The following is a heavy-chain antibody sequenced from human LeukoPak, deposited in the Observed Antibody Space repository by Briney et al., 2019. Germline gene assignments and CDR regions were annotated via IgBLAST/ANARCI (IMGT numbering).Heavy chain of an antibody. J-gene: IGHJ4*02. Sequence: PSETLSLTCAVYGGSFSGYYWSWIRQPPGKGLEWIGEINHSGSTNYNPSLKSRVTISVDTSKNQLSLKLSSVTAADTAVYYCARERGGRRYSYLSPDRLYYFDYWGQGTLVTVSS. CDR1: GGSFSGYY. V-gene: IGHV4-34*01. D-gene: IGHD5-18*01. CDR2: INHSGST. CDR3: ARERGGRRYSYLSPDRLYYFDY.